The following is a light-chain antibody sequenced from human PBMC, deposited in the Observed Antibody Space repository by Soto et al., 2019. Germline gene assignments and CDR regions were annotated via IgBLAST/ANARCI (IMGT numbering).Light chain of an antibody. CDR1: QGIRNY. V-gene: IGKV1-16*02. Sequence: DIQMTQSPSSLSASVGDRVTITCRASQGIRNYLAWFQQKPGKAPKSLIYAASNLQSGVPSKFSGSGYGTDFTLTISSLQPEDFATYYCQQYSNPPFTFGPGTRVDVK. J-gene: IGKJ3*01. CDR3: QQYSNPPFT. CDR2: AAS.